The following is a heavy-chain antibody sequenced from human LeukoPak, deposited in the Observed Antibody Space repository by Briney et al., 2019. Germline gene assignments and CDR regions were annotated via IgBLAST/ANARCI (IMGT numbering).Heavy chain of an antibody. CDR3: ARDFSDLFDY. Sequence: GGSLRLSCAASGFTFSAYAMAWVRQAPGKGLEWVSTISGSGGTTYSADSVKGRFTISRDNAKNSLYLQMNSLRAEDTAVYYCARDFSDLFDYWGQGTLVTVSS. V-gene: IGHV3-23*01. J-gene: IGHJ4*02. CDR2: ISGSGGTT. D-gene: IGHD2-21*02. CDR1: GFTFSAYA.